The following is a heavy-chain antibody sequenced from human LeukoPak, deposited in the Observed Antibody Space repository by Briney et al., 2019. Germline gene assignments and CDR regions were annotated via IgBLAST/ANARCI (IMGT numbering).Heavy chain of an antibody. D-gene: IGHD5-18*01. CDR3: AKSVIRVDTAMVTAPYFDY. V-gene: IGHV3-9*01. CDR2: ISWNSGSI. Sequence: GGSLRLSCEASGFTFSTNAMSWVRQAPGKGLEWVSGISWNSGSIGYADSVKGRFTISRDNAKNSLYLQMNSLRAEDTALYYCAKSVIRVDTAMVTAPYFDYWGQGTLVTVSS. J-gene: IGHJ4*02. CDR1: GFTFSTNA.